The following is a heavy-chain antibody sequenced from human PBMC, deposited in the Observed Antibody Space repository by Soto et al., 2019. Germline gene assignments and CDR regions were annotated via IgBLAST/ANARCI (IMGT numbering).Heavy chain of an antibody. V-gene: IGHV3-48*02. CDR2: ISSSSSTT. Sequence: EVQLVESGGGLVQPGGSLRLSCAASGFTFTTYSMNWVRQAPGKGLEWVSYISSSSSTTYYADSVKGRFTISRDNAKNSLYLQMNSLRYEDTAVYYCARDARSWGYWGQGTLVTVSS. CDR3: ARDARSWGY. J-gene: IGHJ4*02. D-gene: IGHD3-16*01. CDR1: GFTFTTYS.